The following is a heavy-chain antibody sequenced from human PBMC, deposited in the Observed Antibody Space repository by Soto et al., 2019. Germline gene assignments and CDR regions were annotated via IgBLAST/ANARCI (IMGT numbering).Heavy chain of an antibody. D-gene: IGHD3-3*01. CDR3: ARENRGYDVAHFDY. V-gene: IGHV1-46*01. CDR1: GYTFINYY. J-gene: IGHJ4*02. CDR2: INPLSGNT. Sequence: QVQLVQSGAEVKKPGASVKVSCKASGYTFINYYVHWMRQVPGQGPGWMGIINPLSGNTTYAQQFQGRVVMTRDTSTNTVYMELSSLRSEDTAVYYCARENRGYDVAHFDYWGQGTLVTVSS.